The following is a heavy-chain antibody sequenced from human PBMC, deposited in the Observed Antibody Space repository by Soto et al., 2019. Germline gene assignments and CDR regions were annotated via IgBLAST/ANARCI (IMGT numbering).Heavy chain of an antibody. CDR2: ISGSGGST. CDR1: GFTFSSYA. CDR3: ERVIRHSGYSFDY. J-gene: IGHJ4*02. Sequence: GSLRLSCAASGFTFSSYAMSWVRQAPGKGLEWVSAISGSGGSTYYADSVKGRFTISRDKSKNTLYLQMNRLRAEDTAVYYGERVIRHSGYSFDYWGQGTLVTVSS. V-gene: IGHV3-23*01. D-gene: IGHD3-9*01.